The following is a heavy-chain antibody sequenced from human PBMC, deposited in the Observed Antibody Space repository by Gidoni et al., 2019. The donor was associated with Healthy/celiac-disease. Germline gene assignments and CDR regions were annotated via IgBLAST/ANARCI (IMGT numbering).Heavy chain of an antibody. J-gene: IGHJ2*01. D-gene: IGHD3-16*01. CDR2: IKQDGSEK. Sequence: EVQLVESGGGLVQPGGSLRLSCAASGVTFSSYWMSWVRQAPGKGLGWVANIKQDGSEKYYVDSVKGRFTISRDNAKNSLYLQMNSLRAEDTAVYYCARDPWGLSGWYFDLWGRGTLVTVSS. CDR3: ARDPWGLSGWYFDL. V-gene: IGHV3-7*01. CDR1: GVTFSSYW.